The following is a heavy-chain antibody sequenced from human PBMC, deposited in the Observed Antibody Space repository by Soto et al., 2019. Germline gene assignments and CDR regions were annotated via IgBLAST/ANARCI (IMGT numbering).Heavy chain of an antibody. CDR1: GFSLRTRGVA. CDR2: IYWDEDK. CDR3: AHRPRGYAYYFDY. V-gene: IGHV2-5*02. Sequence: QITLKESGPPLVKPTQTLTLTCTFSGFSLRTRGVAVGWFRQPPGKALEWLALIYWDEDKWYSPSLKSRLTIADDTSKNQVVLTMPNVDPVDTATYDCAHRPRGYAYYFDYWGQGILVTVSS. D-gene: IGHD5-12*01. J-gene: IGHJ4*02.